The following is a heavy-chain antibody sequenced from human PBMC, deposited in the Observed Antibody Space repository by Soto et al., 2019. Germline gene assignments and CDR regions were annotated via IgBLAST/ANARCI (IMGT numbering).Heavy chain of an antibody. V-gene: IGHV1-69*12. Sequence: QVQLVQCGAEVKKPGSSVKVSCKASGGTFSSYAISWVRQAPGQGLEWMGGIIPIFGTANYAQKFQGRVTIIADESTSTAYMELCSLRSEDTAVFYCASNNNVLTGSYYYGMDVWGQGTTVTVSS. CDR1: GGTFSSYA. D-gene: IGHD3-9*01. J-gene: IGHJ6*02. CDR2: IIPIFGTA. CDR3: ASNNNVLTGSYYYGMDV.